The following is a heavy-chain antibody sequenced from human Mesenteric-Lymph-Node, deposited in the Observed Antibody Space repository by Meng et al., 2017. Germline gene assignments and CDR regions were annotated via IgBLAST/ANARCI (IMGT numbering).Heavy chain of an antibody. Sequence: QINLKESGATLVKPTQSLKLPCTFSGLSLSTSGVGVGCIRQPPGKALEWLALIYWDDDKRYSPSLKSRLTITKDTSKNQVVLTMTNMDPVDTATYYCAHTLQLAVAFSWWGQGTLVTVSS. CDR2: IYWDDDK. D-gene: IGHD6-19*01. J-gene: IGHJ4*02. CDR1: GLSLSTSGVG. V-gene: IGHV2-5*02. CDR3: AHTLQLAVAFSW.